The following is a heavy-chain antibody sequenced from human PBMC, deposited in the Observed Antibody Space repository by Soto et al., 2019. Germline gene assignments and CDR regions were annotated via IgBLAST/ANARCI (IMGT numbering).Heavy chain of an antibody. J-gene: IGHJ4*02. CDR2: TSFDGSTK. D-gene: IGHD3-3*01. Sequence: QVQLVESGGGVVQPGRSLRLSCAASGFIFNSYAMHWVRQAPGRGLEWVAVTSFDGSTKYYTDSVKGRFTISRDNSKKTLHLQMNGLRAVDTAVYYFERDRIFGVIPERGNFDYWGQGILVTVS. V-gene: IGHV3-30-3*01. CDR3: ERDRIFGVIPERGNFDY. CDR1: GFIFNSYA.